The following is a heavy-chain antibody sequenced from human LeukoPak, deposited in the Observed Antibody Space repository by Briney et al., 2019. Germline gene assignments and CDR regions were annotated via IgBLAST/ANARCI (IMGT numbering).Heavy chain of an antibody. D-gene: IGHD5-18*01. CDR1: GGTFTSYP. Sequence: SSVKVSCKASGGTFTSYPISRGRQAPGQGLEWMGGIIPIFVTANYAQKFQGRVTITADESTSTAYMELSSLRSEDTAVYYCARVFRPYTAMDPFDYWGQGTLVTVSS. V-gene: IGHV1-69*01. J-gene: IGHJ4*02. CDR2: IIPIFVTA. CDR3: ARVFRPYTAMDPFDY.